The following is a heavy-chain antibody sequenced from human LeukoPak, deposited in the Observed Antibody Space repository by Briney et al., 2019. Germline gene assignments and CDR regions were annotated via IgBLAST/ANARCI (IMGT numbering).Heavy chain of an antibody. V-gene: IGHV3-64*01. D-gene: IGHD1-26*01. CDR1: GFTFSSYA. CDR3: ARRVRSGSSYYYYYYMDV. J-gene: IGHJ6*03. CDR2: ISSNGGST. Sequence: GGSLRLSCAASGFTFSSYAMHWVRQAPGKGLEYVSAISSNGGSTYYANSVKGRFTISRDNSKNTLYLQMGSPRAEDMAVYYCARRVRSGSSYYYYYYMDVWGKGTTVTVSS.